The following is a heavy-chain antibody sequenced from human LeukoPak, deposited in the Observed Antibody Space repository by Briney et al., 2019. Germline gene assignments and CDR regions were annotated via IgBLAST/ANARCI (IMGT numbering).Heavy chain of an antibody. V-gene: IGHV1-18*01. Sequence: ASVKVSCKTSGYTFSSFGITWVRQAPGQGLEWMGWISAYNGNTNYVEKLRGRVTMTTDRSTATAYMELRSLTSDDTAMYYCARDPFYDTVGRSYRPLDYWGQGTLVTVSS. CDR3: ARDPFYDTVGRSYRPLDY. CDR2: ISAYNGNT. D-gene: IGHD3-16*02. J-gene: IGHJ4*02. CDR1: GYTFSSFG.